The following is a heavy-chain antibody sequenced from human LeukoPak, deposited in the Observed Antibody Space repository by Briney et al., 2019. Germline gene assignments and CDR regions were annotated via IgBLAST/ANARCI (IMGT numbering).Heavy chain of an antibody. V-gene: IGHV3-74*01. CDR2: INTDGSST. D-gene: IGHD1-26*01. CDR1: GFTFSTYW. Sequence: GGSLRLSCAAPGFTFSTYWMHWVRQVPGKGLVWVSRINTDGSSTTYADSVKGRFTISRDNAKNTLYLQMNSLRAEDTAVYYCATQWELRYWGQGTLVTVSS. J-gene: IGHJ4*02. CDR3: ATQWELRY.